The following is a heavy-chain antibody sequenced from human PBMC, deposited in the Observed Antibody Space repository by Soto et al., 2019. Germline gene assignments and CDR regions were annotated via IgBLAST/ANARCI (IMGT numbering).Heavy chain of an antibody. J-gene: IGHJ4*02. CDR1: GYTFTGYY. D-gene: IGHD5-12*01. CDR3: ARDTRGYSGQRGFDY. CDR2: INPNSGGT. V-gene: IGHV1-2*04. Sequence: GASVKVSCKASGYTFTGYYMHWVRQAPGQGLEWMGWINPNSGGTNYAQKFQGWVTMTRDTSISTAYMELSRLRSDDTAVYYCARDTRGYSGQRGFDYWGQGTLVTVS.